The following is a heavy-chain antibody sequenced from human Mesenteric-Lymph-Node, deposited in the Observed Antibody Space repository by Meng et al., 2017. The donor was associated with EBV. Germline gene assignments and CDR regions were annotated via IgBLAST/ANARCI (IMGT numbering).Heavy chain of an antibody. CDR3: ARVRGIAVVPPDY. Sequence: QVPLVESGAEVKKPGASVKVSCKASGYTFTSYAMHWVRQAPGQRLEWMGWINAGNGNTKYSQKFQGRVTITRDTSASTAYMELSSLRSEDTAVYYCARVRGIAVVPPDYWGQGTLVTVSS. D-gene: IGHD6-19*01. CDR2: INAGNGNT. V-gene: IGHV1-3*01. CDR1: GYTFTSYA. J-gene: IGHJ4*02.